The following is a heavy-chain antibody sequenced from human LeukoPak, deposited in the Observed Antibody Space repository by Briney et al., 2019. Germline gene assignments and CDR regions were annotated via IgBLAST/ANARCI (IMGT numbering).Heavy chain of an antibody. Sequence: PGGSLRLSCAVSGFNFSTYNMNWVRQAPGKGLEWVSYISTSSRTIYYADSVKGRFTISRDNAKNSLYLQMNSLRAEDTAVYYCARRGYSYGYSDWFDPWGQGTLVTVSS. V-gene: IGHV3-48*01. J-gene: IGHJ5*02. CDR3: ARRGYSYGYSDWFDP. CDR2: ISTSSRTI. D-gene: IGHD5-18*01. CDR1: GFNFSTYN.